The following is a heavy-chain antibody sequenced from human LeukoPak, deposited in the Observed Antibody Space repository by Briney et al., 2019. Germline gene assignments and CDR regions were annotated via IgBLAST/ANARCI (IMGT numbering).Heavy chain of an antibody. Sequence: GGSLRLTCAVSGFTFSSYEMNWVRQAPGKGLEWVSSISRSSSYIYYADSMKGRFTISRDNANNSLFLQMNSLRAEDTAVYYCARGGVSVGGNFDYWGQGTLVTVSS. CDR2: ISRSSSYI. D-gene: IGHD4-23*01. CDR3: ARGGVSVGGNFDY. J-gene: IGHJ4*02. V-gene: IGHV3-21*01. CDR1: GFTFSSYE.